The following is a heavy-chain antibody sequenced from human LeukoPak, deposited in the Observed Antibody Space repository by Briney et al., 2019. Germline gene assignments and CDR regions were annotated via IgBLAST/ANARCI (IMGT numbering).Heavy chain of an antibody. CDR2: IYFSGSA. J-gene: IGHJ5*02. V-gene: IGHV4-61*02. D-gene: IGHD3-16*02. CDR1: GVSISNDGYY. CDR3: ARRSRRLGELSP. Sequence: SETLSLTCTVSGVSISNDGYYWTWIRQSAGKGLEWIGRIYFSGSANRNPSLKSRVTISIDTSKNQFSLKLSSVTAADTAVYYCARRSRRLGELSPWGQGTLVTVSS.